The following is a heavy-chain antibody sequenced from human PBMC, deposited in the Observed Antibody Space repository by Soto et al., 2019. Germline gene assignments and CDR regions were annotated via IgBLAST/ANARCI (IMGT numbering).Heavy chain of an antibody. Sequence: GASVKVSCKASGGTFSSYAMSWVRQAPGQGLEWMGGIIPIFGTANYAQKFQGRVTITADKSTSTAYMELSSLRSGDTAVYYCAGDMRAYYYGSGSYYRGEFDPWGQGTLVTVSS. CDR1: GGTFSSYA. D-gene: IGHD3-10*01. CDR2: IIPIFGTA. J-gene: IGHJ5*02. CDR3: AGDMRAYYYGSGSYYRGEFDP. V-gene: IGHV1-69*06.